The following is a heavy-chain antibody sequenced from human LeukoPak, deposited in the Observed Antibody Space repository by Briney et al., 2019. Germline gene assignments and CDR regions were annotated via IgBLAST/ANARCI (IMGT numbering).Heavy chain of an antibody. V-gene: IGHV4-31*03. CDR1: GGSISSGGYY. D-gene: IGHD2-15*01. Sequence: SESLSLTCTVSGGSISSGGYYWSWIRQHPGKGLEWIGYIYYSGSTYYNPSLKSRVTISVDTSKNQFSLKLSSVTAADTAVYYCARESATSSNFDYWGQGTLVTVSS. CDR2: IYYSGST. CDR3: ARESATSSNFDY. J-gene: IGHJ4*02.